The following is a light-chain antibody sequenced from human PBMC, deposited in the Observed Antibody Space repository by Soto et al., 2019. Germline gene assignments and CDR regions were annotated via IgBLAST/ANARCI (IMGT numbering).Light chain of an antibody. CDR3: LQYDTYPLT. Sequence: DIQLTQSPSTLSSSVGDRVTITCRASESISSWLAWYQQKPGKAPKFLIYDASSLESGVPARFSGSGSGTDFTLTISSLQPDDFAAYYCLQYDTYPLTFGQGTKVDIK. CDR2: DAS. J-gene: IGKJ1*01. V-gene: IGKV1-5*01. CDR1: ESISSW.